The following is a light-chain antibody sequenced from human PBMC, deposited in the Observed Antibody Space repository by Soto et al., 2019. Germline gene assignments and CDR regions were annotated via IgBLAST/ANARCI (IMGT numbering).Light chain of an antibody. CDR3: TQSRQIPRT. J-gene: IGKJ4*01. V-gene: IGKV2-28*01. Sequence: DVVLTQSPLSLPVTPGEPASISCRSSQSLLYSNGYIYLDWYVQKPGQSPQLLIFLGSNRASGVPDRFSGSVSGTDFTLSISRVEADDVGVYYCTQSRQIPRTFGGGTKVEIK. CDR1: QSLLYSNGYIY. CDR2: LGS.